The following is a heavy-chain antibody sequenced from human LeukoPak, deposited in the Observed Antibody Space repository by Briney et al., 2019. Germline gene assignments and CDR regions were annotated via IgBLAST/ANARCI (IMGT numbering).Heavy chain of an antibody. CDR2: IIPIFGTA. J-gene: IGHJ6*03. Sequence: GASVKVSCKASGGTFSSYAISWVRQAPGQGLEWMGGIIPIFGTANYAQKFQGRVTITADESTSTAYMELSSLKSEDTAVYYCARDRPQPSNIAVVPAALYYMDVWGKGTTVTVSS. CDR1: GGTFSSYA. CDR3: ARDRPQPSNIAVVPAALYYMDV. D-gene: IGHD2-2*01. V-gene: IGHV1-69*13.